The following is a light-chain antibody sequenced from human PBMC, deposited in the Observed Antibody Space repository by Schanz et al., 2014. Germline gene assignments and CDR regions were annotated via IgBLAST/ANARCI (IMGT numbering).Light chain of an antibody. CDR1: QSVSSSY. Sequence: EIVMTQSPATLSVSPGERATLSCRASQSVSSSYLAWYQQKPGQAPRLLIYGASSRATGIPDRFSGSESGTDFTLTISRLEPEDFAVYYCQQYSRSPGTFGQGTKVEIK. J-gene: IGKJ1*01. CDR3: QQYSRSPGT. V-gene: IGKV3-20*01. CDR2: GAS.